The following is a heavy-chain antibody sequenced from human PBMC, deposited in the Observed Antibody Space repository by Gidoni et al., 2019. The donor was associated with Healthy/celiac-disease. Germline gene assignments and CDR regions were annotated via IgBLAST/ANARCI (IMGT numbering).Heavy chain of an antibody. CDR3: ARRRAKYSSSWYVSYSYGTTGRPDYFDY. CDR1: GGSFSGYY. J-gene: IGHJ4*02. CDR2: INHSGST. V-gene: IGHV4-34*01. Sequence: QVQLQQWGAGLLKPSETLSLTCAVYGGSFSGYYWSWLLQPPGKGLEWIGEINHSGSTNYNPSLKSRVTIAVDTSKNQFSLKLSSVTAADTAVYYCARRRAKYSSSWYVSYSYGTTGRPDYFDYWGQGTLVTVSS. D-gene: IGHD6-13*01.